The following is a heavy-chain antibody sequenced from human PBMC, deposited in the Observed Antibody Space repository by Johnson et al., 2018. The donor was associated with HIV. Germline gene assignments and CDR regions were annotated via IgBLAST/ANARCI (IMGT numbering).Heavy chain of an antibody. V-gene: IGHV3-13*01. Sequence: VQLVESGGGLVQPGGSLRLSCAASGFTFSSYDMHWVRQATGKGLEWVSAIGTAGDTYYPGSVKGRFTISRENAKNSLYLQMNSLRAGDTAVYYCARASKDLRSGWSRGAFDIGGQGTMVTVSS. CDR3: ARASKDLRSGWSRGAFDI. CDR2: IGTAGDT. J-gene: IGHJ3*02. CDR1: GFTFSSYD. D-gene: IGHD6-19*01.